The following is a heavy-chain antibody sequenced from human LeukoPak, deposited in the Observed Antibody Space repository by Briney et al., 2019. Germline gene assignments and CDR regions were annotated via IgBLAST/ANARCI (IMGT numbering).Heavy chain of an antibody. CDR2: IYYSGST. J-gene: IGHJ3*02. CDR1: GGSISSSSCY. Sequence: KPSETLSLTCTVSGGSISSSSCYWGWIRQPPGKGLEWIGSIYYSGSTNYNPSLKSRVTISVDTSKNQFSLKLSSVTAADTAVYYCARGHCSSTSCHFDIWGQGTMVTVSS. CDR3: ARGHCSSTSCHFDI. V-gene: IGHV4-39*07. D-gene: IGHD2-2*01.